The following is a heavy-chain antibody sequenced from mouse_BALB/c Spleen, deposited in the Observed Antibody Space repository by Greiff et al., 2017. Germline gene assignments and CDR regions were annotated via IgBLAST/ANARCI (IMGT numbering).Heavy chain of an antibody. CDR2: INPYKDGT. CDR3: ARSWGYDGYYFDY. CDR1: GYTFTSYV. D-gene: IGHD2-3*01. V-gene: IGHV1-14*01. J-gene: IGHJ2*01. Sequence: EVQLQQSGPELVKPGASVKMSCKASGYTFTSYVMHWVKQKPGQGLEWIGYINPYKDGTKYNEKFKGKATLTSDKSSSTAYMELSSLTSEDSSVYYCARSWGYDGYYFDYWGQGTTLTVSS.